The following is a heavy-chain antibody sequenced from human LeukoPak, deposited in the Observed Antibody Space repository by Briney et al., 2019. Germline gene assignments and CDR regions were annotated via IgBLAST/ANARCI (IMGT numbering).Heavy chain of an antibody. CDR3: ARNLEYSSSSDFDY. Sequence: GASVKVSCKASGYTFTGYYMHWVRQAPGQGLEWMGWINPNSGGTNYAQKFQGRVTMTRDTSISTAYMELSRLRSDDTAVYYCARNLEYSSSSDFDYWGQGTLVTVSS. D-gene: IGHD6-6*01. J-gene: IGHJ4*02. V-gene: IGHV1-2*02. CDR1: GYTFTGYY. CDR2: INPNSGGT.